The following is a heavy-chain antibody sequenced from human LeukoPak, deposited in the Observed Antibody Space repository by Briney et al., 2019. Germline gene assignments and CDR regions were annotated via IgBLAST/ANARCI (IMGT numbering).Heavy chain of an antibody. CDR2: IYSGGST. Sequence: AGGSLRLSCAASGFTVSSNYMSWVRQAPGKGLEWVSVIYSGGSTYYADSVKGRFTISRDNSKNTLYLQMNSLRAEDTAVYYCAKEPQYSSGWYNWGQGTLVTVSS. D-gene: IGHD6-19*01. CDR1: GFTVSSNY. J-gene: IGHJ4*02. V-gene: IGHV3-53*01. CDR3: AKEPQYSSGWYN.